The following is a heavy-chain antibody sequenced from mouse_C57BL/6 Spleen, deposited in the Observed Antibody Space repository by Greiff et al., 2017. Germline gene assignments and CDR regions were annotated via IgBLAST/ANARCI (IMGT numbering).Heavy chain of an antibody. Sequence: LQQSGAELVRPGSSVKLSCTDSYFAFMASAMHWVKQRPGHGLEWIGSFTMYSDATEYSENFKGKATLTANTSSSTAYMDLSSLTSEDSAVYYCARALAENYAMDYWGQGTSGTVSS. J-gene: IGHJ4*01. CDR3: ARALAENYAMDY. CDR2: FTMYSDAT. CDR1: YFAFMASA. V-gene: IGHV1-49*01.